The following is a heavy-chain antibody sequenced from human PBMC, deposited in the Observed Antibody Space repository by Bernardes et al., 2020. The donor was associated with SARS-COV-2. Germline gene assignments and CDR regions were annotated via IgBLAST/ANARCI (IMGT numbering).Heavy chain of an antibody. CDR1: GFAHADFG. Sequence: GGCQRLFYEASGFAHADFGMAWVLRAPGKGLEWGSTLNNYGDNTHYADSVKGRFTIPRGNSKNMLYLQMNSLRAEDTAVYYCANDAGVDVFFDYWGQGTLVTVSS. CDR2: LNNYGDNT. D-gene: IGHD7-27*01. J-gene: IGHJ4*02. CDR3: ANDAGVDVFFDY. V-gene: IGHV3-23*01.